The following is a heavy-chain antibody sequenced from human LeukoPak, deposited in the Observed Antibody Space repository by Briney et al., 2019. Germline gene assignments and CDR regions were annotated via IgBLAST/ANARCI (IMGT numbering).Heavy chain of an antibody. CDR1: GGSISSYY. CDR3: AREMIGYSSSWSGYYFDY. V-gene: IGHV4-59*01. J-gene: IGHJ4*02. Sequence: SETLSLTCTVSGGSISSYYWSWIRQPPGKGLEWIGYIYYSGSTNYNPSLKSRVTISVDTSKNQFSLKLSSVTAADTAVYCCAREMIGYSSSWSGYYFDYWGQGTLVTVSS. D-gene: IGHD6-13*01. CDR2: IYYSGST.